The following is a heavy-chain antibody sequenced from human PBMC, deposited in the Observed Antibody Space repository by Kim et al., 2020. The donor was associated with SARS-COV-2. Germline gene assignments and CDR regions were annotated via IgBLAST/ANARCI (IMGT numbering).Heavy chain of an antibody. Sequence: YADSVKGRFTISRALSKNTLYLQMNGLRAEDTAVYYCAKAVGEYYYYGMDVWGQGTTVTVSS. J-gene: IGHJ6*02. D-gene: IGHD3-10*01. V-gene: IGHV3-23*01. CDR3: AKAVGEYYYYGMDV.